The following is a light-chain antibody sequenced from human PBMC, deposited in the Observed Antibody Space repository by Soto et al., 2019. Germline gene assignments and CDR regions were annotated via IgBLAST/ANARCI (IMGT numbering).Light chain of an antibody. CDR3: QQYNNWPRT. Sequence: EILMTQSPSTLSVSPGKRATLSCRASQSVSRSLAWYQRKPGQAPRLLIYDTSTRATGIPARFSGSGSGTEFTLTISTLQSEDFEVYYCQQYNNWPRTFGQGTKVDIK. J-gene: IGKJ1*01. CDR1: QSVSRS. V-gene: IGKV3-15*01. CDR2: DTS.